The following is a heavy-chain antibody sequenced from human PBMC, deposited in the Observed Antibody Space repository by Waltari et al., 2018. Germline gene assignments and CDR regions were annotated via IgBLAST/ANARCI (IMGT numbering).Heavy chain of an antibody. CDR2: ISYDGSNK. V-gene: IGHV3-30-3*01. D-gene: IGHD6-19*01. J-gene: IGHJ4*02. Sequence: VQLVESGGGLIQPGGSLRLSCAASGFTVSSNYMSWVRQAPGKGLEWVAVISYDGSNKYYADSVKGRFTISRDNSKNTLYLQMNSLRAEDTAVYYCARDSPYSSGWYDYWGQGTLVTVSS. CDR1: GFTVSSNY. CDR3: ARDSPYSSGWYDY.